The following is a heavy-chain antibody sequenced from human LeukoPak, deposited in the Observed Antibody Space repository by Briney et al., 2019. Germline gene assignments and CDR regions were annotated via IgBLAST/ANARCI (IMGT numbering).Heavy chain of an antibody. CDR2: INHSGST. V-gene: IGHV4-34*01. CDR3: ARQGSSDWYGRY. Sequence: SSETLSLTCAVYGGSFSGYYWSWIRQPPGKGLEWIGEINHSGSTNYNPSLKSRVTISVDTSKNQFSLKLSSVTAADTAVYYCARQGSSDWYGRYWGQGTLVTVSS. J-gene: IGHJ4*02. CDR1: GGSFSGYY. D-gene: IGHD6-19*01.